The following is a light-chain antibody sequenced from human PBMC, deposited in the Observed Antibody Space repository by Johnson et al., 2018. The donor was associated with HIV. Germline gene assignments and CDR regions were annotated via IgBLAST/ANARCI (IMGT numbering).Light chain of an antibody. CDR2: KNN. J-gene: IGLJ1*01. V-gene: IGLV1-51*02. Sequence: VLTQPPSVSAAPGQKVTISCSGSSSNIGNNYVSWYQQLPGTAPKLLIFKNNERPSGIPDRFSASKSGTSATLGITGLQTGDEGDYYCGTWHTSPSGGGVFGTGTKVTVL. CDR3: GTWHTSPSGGGV. CDR1: SSNIGNNY.